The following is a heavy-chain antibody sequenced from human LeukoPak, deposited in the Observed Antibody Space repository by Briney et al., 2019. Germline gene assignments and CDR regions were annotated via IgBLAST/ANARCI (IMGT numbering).Heavy chain of an antibody. CDR2: IYYSGST. CDR1: GGSISSSSYY. CDR3: ARTGVRGVMLNWFDP. V-gene: IGHV4-39*07. D-gene: IGHD3-10*01. Sequence: SETLSLTCTVSGGSISSSSYYWGWIRQPPGKGLEWIGSIYYSGSTYYSPSLKSRVTISVDTSKNQFSLKLSSVTAADTAVYYCARTGVRGVMLNWFDPWGQGTLVTVSS. J-gene: IGHJ5*02.